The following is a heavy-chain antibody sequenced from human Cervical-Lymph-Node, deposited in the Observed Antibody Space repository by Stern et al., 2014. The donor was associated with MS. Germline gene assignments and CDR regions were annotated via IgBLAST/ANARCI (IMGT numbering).Heavy chain of an antibody. V-gene: IGHV4-61*02. CDR3: ARAAGWFDY. J-gene: IGHJ4*02. Sequence: QLQLQESGPGLVKPSQTLSLTCTVSGGSISSGSYYWSWIRQPAGQGLEWIGRIYTSGSTNSHPSLTRRVTISVDTSQNQLHLKLSSVTAADTAVYYCARAAGWFDYWGQGTLVTVSS. D-gene: IGHD2-15*01. CDR2: IYTSGST. CDR1: GGSISSGSYY.